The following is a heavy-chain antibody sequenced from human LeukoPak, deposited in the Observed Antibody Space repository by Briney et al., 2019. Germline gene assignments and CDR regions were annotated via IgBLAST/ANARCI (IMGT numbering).Heavy chain of an antibody. CDR1: GFTFSSYN. Sequence: GGSLRLSCAASGFTFSSYNMNRVRQAPGKGLEWVSYISNSGSSIYYAGSVEGRFTVSRDNAKTSLYLQMNSLRAEDTAVYYCVREGGSGSYSEYWGQGTLVTVSS. J-gene: IGHJ4*02. D-gene: IGHD3-10*01. V-gene: IGHV3-48*01. CDR3: VREGGSGSYSEY. CDR2: ISNSGSSI.